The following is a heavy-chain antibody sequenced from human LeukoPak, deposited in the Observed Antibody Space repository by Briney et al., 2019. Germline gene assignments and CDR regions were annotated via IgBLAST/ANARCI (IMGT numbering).Heavy chain of an antibody. CDR3: ASWLVVPAAIDY. CDR1: GGPISSGDYY. J-gene: IGHJ4*02. V-gene: IGHV4-30-4*01. Sequence: SETLSLTCTVSGGPISSGDYYWRWIRQPPGKGLEWIGYIYYSGTTFYNPSLKSRVIISLDASKNQFSLRLSSVTAADTAVYYCASWLVVPAAIDYWGQGTLVTVSS. D-gene: IGHD2-2*02. CDR2: IYYSGTT.